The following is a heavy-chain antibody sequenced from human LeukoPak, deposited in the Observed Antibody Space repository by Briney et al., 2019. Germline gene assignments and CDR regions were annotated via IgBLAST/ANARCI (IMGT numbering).Heavy chain of an antibody. V-gene: IGHV1-46*01. CDR3: ARALTAGYSYGIDY. CDR2: INPSGGST. D-gene: IGHD5-18*01. CDR1: GYTFTSYY. J-gene: IGHJ4*02. Sequence: ASVKVSCKTSGYTFTSYYMHWVRQAPGQGLEWIGIINPSGGSTSYAQKFQGRVTMTRDTSTSSVYMELSSLRSEDTAVYYCARALTAGYSYGIDYWGQGTLVTVSS.